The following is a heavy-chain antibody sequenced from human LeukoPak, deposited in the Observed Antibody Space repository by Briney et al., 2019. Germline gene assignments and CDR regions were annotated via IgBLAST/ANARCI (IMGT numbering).Heavy chain of an antibody. CDR2: IDSDGTRT. CDR1: GFAFSTYW. J-gene: IGHJ5*02. Sequence: GGSLRLSCAASGFAFSTYWMHWVRQAPGKGLVWVSRIDSDGTRTTYADSVRGRFTISRDNAKNTLYLQMNSLRAEDTAVYYCARSPNCGGDCSWGQGTLVTVSS. D-gene: IGHD2-21*02. V-gene: IGHV3-74*01. CDR3: ARSPNCGGDCS.